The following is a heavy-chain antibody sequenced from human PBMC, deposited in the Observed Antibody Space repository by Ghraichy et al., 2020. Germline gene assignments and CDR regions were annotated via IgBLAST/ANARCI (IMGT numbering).Heavy chain of an antibody. Sequence: SGPTLVKPTQTLTLTCTFSGFSLSTSGVGVGWIRQPPGKALEWLALIYWNDDKRYSPSLKSRLTITKDTSKNQVVLTMTNMDPVDTATYYCAHRPGQWLSEYYFDYWGQGTLVTVSS. V-gene: IGHV2-5*01. CDR1: GFSLSTSGVG. CDR3: AHRPGQWLSEYYFDY. CDR2: IYWNDDK. D-gene: IGHD3-22*01. J-gene: IGHJ4*02.